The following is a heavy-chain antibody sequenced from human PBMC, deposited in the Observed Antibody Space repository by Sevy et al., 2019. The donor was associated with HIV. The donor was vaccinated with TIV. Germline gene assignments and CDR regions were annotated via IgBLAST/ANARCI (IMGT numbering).Heavy chain of an antibody. D-gene: IGHD3-22*01. CDR3: AKDLAIVVGDAFDI. J-gene: IGHJ3*02. CDR2: IGGRDTGT. Sequence: GGSLRLSCEASGFTFSNYAMSWVRQAPGKGLERVSAIGGRDTGTYYADSVKGRFTISRDNSRNTLFLQMNSLRAEDTAVYYCAKDLAIVVGDAFDIWSQGTVVTVSS. V-gene: IGHV3-23*01. CDR1: GFTFSNYA.